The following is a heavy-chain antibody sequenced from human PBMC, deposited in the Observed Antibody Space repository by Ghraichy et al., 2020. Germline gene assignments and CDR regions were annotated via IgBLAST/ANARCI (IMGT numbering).Heavy chain of an antibody. CDR2: IKQDGGEK. Sequence: GESLNISCAASGFTFTSYWMSWVRQAPGKGLEWVANIKQDGGEKHYVDSVKGRFTISRDNAKNSLYLQMNSLRAEDTAVYYCARSPGYYFDYWGRGTLVTGSS. J-gene: IGHJ4*02. D-gene: IGHD3-10*01. V-gene: IGHV3-7*03. CDR3: ARSPGYYFDY. CDR1: GFTFTSYW.